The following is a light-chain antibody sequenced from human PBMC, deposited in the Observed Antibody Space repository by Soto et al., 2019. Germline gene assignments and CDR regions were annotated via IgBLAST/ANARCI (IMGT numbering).Light chain of an antibody. CDR2: AVT. CDR3: TSYTSSSTLVV. CDR1: SSDIGAYTY. V-gene: IGLV2-14*01. Sequence: QSALTQPASVSGSPGQSITISCTGTSSDIGAYTYVSWYQHHPGKAPKLIIYAVTNRPSGVSNRFSGSKSGNAASLTISGLQSEDEADYYCTSYTSSSTLVVFGGGTKLTVL. J-gene: IGLJ2*01.